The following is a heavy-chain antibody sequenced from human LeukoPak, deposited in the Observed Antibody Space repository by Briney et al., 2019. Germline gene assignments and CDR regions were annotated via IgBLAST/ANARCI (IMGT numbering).Heavy chain of an antibody. CDR2: ISWNSGSI. J-gene: IGHJ4*02. CDR1: GFTFDDYA. CDR3: AKDAMDTAMTCLDY. Sequence: GGSLRLSCAASGFTFDDYAMHWVRQAPGKGLEWVSGISWNSGSIGYADSVKGRFTISRDNAKNSRYLQMNSLRAEDTALYYCAKDAMDTAMTCLDYWGQGTLVTVSS. V-gene: IGHV3-9*01. D-gene: IGHD5-18*01.